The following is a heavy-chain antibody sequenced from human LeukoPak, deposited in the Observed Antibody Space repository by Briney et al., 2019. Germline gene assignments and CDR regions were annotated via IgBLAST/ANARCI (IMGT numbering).Heavy chain of an antibody. CDR1: GYTFTSCG. J-gene: IGHJ4*02. Sequence: GASVKVSCKASGYTFTSCGISWVRQAPGQGLEWMGWISAYNGNTNYAQKLQGRVTMTTDTSTSTAYMELRSLRSDDTAVYYCARDQDYCSGGSCYSTRADYWGQGTLVTVSS. V-gene: IGHV1-18*04. D-gene: IGHD2-15*01. CDR3: ARDQDYCSGGSCYSTRADY. CDR2: ISAYNGNT.